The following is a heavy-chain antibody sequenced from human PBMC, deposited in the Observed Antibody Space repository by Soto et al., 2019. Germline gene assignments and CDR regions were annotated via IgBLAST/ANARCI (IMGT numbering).Heavy chain of an antibody. CDR1: GFTVSSNY. Sequence: LRLSCAASGFTVSSNYMSWVRQAPGKGLEWVSVIYSGGSTYYADSVKGRFTISRDNSKNTLYLQMNSLRAEDTAVYYCARGKRQLGSYYYYYYGMDVWGQGTTVTVYS. V-gene: IGHV3-53*01. D-gene: IGHD6-6*01. CDR2: IYSGGST. CDR3: ARGKRQLGSYYYYYYGMDV. J-gene: IGHJ6*02.